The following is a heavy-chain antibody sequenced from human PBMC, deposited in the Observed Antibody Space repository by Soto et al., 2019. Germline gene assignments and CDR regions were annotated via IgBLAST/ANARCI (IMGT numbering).Heavy chain of an antibody. CDR2: INTSNGDT. V-gene: IGHV1-18*01. Sequence: HVQLVQSGDEVKKPGASVRVSCRASGYIFSSFGITWVRQVPGQGLEWLGWINTSNGDTNSAQKFQGRVTMTTDTSTSTAYMELRSLISDDTAVYYCARGYCSCASCPLDFWCQGTLVTVSS. D-gene: IGHD2-2*01. CDR1: GYIFSSFG. J-gene: IGHJ4*02. CDR3: ARGYCSCASCPLDF.